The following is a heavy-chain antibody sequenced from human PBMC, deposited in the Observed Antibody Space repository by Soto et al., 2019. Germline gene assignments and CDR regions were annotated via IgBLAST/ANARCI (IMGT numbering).Heavy chain of an antibody. CDR2: IYPGDPDT. D-gene: IGHD3-22*01. CDR1: GYSFTSYW. V-gene: IGHV5-51*01. CDR3: ARDAHYYDSSGSHAFDI. J-gene: IGHJ3*02. Sequence: PGESLKISCKGSGYSFTSYWIGWVRQMPGKGLEWMGIIYPGDPDTRYSPSFQGQVTISADKSISTAYLQWSSLKASDTAMYYCARDAHYYDSSGSHAFDIWGQGTMVTVSS.